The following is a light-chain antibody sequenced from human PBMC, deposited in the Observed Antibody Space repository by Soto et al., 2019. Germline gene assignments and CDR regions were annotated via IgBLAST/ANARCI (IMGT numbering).Light chain of an antibody. CDR1: QSVSSN. V-gene: IGKV3-15*01. J-gene: IGKJ2*01. CDR2: GAS. Sequence: EIVMTQSPATLSVSPGERATLSCRASQSVSSNLAWYQQKPGQAPRLLIYGASTRATGIPARFSGSGSGTEFPLTISSLQSEDVAVYYWQQSHTFGQGTTLEIK. CDR3: QQSHT.